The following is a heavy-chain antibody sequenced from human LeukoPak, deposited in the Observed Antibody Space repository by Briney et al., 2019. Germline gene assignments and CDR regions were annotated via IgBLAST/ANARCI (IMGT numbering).Heavy chain of an antibody. D-gene: IGHD2-8*01. V-gene: IGHV3-66*01. CDR1: GFTFNGYS. CDR2: ISSAGTT. CDR3: ARGYCTNGVCSSDYFDY. J-gene: IGHJ4*02. Sequence: GGSLRLSCTASGFTFNGYSMNWVRQAPGKGLEWVSIISSAGTTYYADSVKGRFTISRDNSKNTVYLQVNSLRDEDTAVYYCARGYCTNGVCSSDYFDYWGQGTLVTVSS.